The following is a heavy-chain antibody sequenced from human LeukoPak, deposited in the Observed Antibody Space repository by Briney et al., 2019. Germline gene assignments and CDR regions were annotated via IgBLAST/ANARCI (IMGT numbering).Heavy chain of an antibody. CDR1: GFTFSSYS. V-gene: IGHV3-21*01. D-gene: IGHD4-17*01. CDR3: ARGRDDYGDYAIDY. Sequence: GGSLRLSCAASGFTFSSYSMNWVRQAPGKGLEWVSSISSSNSYIYYADSVKGRFTISRDNAKNSLYLQMNSLRAEDTAVYYCARGRDDYGDYAIDYWGQGTLVTVSS. J-gene: IGHJ4*02. CDR2: ISSSNSYI.